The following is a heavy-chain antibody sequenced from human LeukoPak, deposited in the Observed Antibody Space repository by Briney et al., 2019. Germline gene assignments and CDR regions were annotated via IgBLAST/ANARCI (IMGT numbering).Heavy chain of an antibody. CDR3: ARAGIRFLEWLPRIHYIDV. CDR2: ISAYNGNT. J-gene: IGHJ6*03. CDR1: VYTFTNYG. Sequence: ASVKVSCKPSVYTFTNYGISWVRQAPGQGREWMGWISAYNGNTTDAQKLQGRVTMTTDTSTSTAYMELRSLRSDDTAVYYCARAGIRFLEWLPRIHYIDVWGKGTTVTVSS. V-gene: IGHV1-18*01. D-gene: IGHD3-3*01.